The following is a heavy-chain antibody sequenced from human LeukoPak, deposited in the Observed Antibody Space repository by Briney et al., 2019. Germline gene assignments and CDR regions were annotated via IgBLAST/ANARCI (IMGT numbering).Heavy chain of an antibody. CDR3: SRNNPRGRVNWFDP. CDR2: IYYSGSH. Sequence: PSETLSLTCTVSGGSISSYYWSWIRQPPGKGLEWIGYIYYSGSHNYNPSLKSRATISVDTSKNQFSLNLTSMTAADTAVYYCSRNNPRGRVNWFDPWGQGTLVTVSS. D-gene: IGHD1-14*01. V-gene: IGHV4-59*12. CDR1: GGSISSYY. J-gene: IGHJ5*02.